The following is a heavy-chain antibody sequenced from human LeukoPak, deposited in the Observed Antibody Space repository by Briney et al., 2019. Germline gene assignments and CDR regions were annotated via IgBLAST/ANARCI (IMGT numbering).Heavy chain of an antibody. V-gene: IGHV3-7*05. Sequence: GGSLRLSCVVSGFTFSQYWMSWVRQAPGKGLEWVANIEKDGSEKNYVDSVKGRFTISRDKAKNSLHLQMNSLRAEDTAVYYCARVRKQYYYDNSHHRDASDVWGQGTMVIVSS. CDR3: ARVRKQYYYDNSHHRDASDV. CDR1: GFTFSQYW. J-gene: IGHJ3*01. CDR2: IEKDGSEK. D-gene: IGHD3-22*01.